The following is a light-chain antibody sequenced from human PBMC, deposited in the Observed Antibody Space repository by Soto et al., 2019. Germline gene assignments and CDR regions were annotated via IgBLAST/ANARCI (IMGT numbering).Light chain of an antibody. CDR3: HSYDSSLSGSV. J-gene: IGLJ3*02. CDR1: SSNIGAGYD. V-gene: IGLV1-40*01. CDR2: GNN. Sequence: QSVLTQPPSVSGAPGQRVTISCSGGSSNIGAGYDVHWYQQLPETAPKLLIYGNNNRPSGVPDRFSGYKSGTSASLAITGLQAEDEADYYCHSYDSSLSGSVFGGGTKLTVL.